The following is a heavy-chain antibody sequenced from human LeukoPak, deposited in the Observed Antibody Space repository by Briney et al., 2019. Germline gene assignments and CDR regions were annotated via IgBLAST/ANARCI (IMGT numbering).Heavy chain of an antibody. V-gene: IGHV4-59*08. Sequence: SETLSLTCSVSGGSISSYYWSWIRQPPGKGLEWIGYIYYSGSTNYNPSLKSRVTISVDTSKNQFSLKLSSVTAADTAVYYCARQGWNEGAFDIWGQGTMVTVSS. D-gene: IGHD1-1*01. J-gene: IGHJ3*02. CDR1: GGSISSYY. CDR2: IYYSGST. CDR3: ARQGWNEGAFDI.